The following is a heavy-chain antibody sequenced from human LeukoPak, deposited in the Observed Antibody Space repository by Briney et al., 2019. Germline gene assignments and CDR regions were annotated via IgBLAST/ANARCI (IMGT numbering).Heavy chain of an antibody. V-gene: IGHV1-2*02. CDR2: INPNSGGT. CDR3: ARGGPAMIVVVPADY. D-gene: IGHD3-22*01. CDR1: GYTFTGYY. J-gene: IGHJ4*02. Sequence: ASVKVSCKASGYTFTGYYMHWVRQAPGQGLEWMGWINPNSGGTNYAQKLQGRVTMTTDTSTSTAYMELRSLRSDDTAVYYCARGGPAMIVVVPADYWGQGTLVTVSS.